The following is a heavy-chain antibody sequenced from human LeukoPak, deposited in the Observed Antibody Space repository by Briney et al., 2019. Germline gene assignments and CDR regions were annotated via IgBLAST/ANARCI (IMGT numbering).Heavy chain of an antibody. CDR2: IVGSGGAT. CDR3: AENRGYCATGTCYHMDV. CDR1: GLTFNNFA. D-gene: IGHD2-8*01. V-gene: IGHV3-23*01. Sequence: GGSLRLSCAASGLTFNNFAMTWVRQAPGKGLEWVSTIVGSGGATYSADSVKGRFTVSRDNSKNTLYLQMNSLRAEDTAMYYCAENRGYCATGTCYHMDVWGKGTTVTVSS. J-gene: IGHJ6*03.